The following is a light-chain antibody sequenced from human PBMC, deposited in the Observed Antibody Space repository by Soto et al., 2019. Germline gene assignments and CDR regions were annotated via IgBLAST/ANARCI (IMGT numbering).Light chain of an antibody. V-gene: IGKV1-6*01. J-gene: IGKJ1*01. CDR2: GAS. CDR3: LQTNNYPRT. CDR1: QDISDD. Sequence: AIQMTQSPSSLSASVGDRVTITCRASQDISDDVGWYQQTPGKAPKLLISGASRLQSGVPSRFRGSGSGAAFPLTITRLRPEDSATYYGLQTNNYPRTFGQGTKVEI.